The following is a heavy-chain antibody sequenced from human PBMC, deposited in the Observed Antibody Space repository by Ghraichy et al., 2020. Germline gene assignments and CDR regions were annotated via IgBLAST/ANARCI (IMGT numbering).Heavy chain of an antibody. CDR2: IDWDDDK. CDR1: GFSLSTSGMC. D-gene: IGHD2-2*01. V-gene: IGHV2-70*11. Sequence: SGPTLVKPTQTLTLTCTFSGFSLSTSGMCVSWIRQPPGKALEWLARIDWDDDKYYSTSLKTRLTISKDTSKNQVVLTMTNMDPVDTATYYCARIFCSSTSCPGCDYWGQGTLVTVSS. J-gene: IGHJ4*02. CDR3: ARIFCSSTSCPGCDY.